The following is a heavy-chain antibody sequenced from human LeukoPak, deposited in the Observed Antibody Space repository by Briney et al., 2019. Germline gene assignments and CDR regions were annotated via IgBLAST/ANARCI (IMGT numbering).Heavy chain of an antibody. CDR3: DVDTAMVTPPNFDY. J-gene: IGHJ4*02. Sequence: GASVKVSCKASGGTFSSYAISWVRQAPGQGLEWMGRIIPILGIANYAQKFQGRVTITADKSTSTAYMELSSLRSEDTAVYYCDVDTAMVTPPNFDYWGQGTLVTVSS. V-gene: IGHV1-69*04. CDR2: IIPILGIA. D-gene: IGHD5-18*01. CDR1: GGTFSSYA.